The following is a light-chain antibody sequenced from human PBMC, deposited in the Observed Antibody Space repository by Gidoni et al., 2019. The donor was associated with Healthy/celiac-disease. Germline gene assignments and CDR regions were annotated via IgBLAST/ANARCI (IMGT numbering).Light chain of an antibody. J-gene: IGKJ1*01. CDR1: QSLLHSNGYNY. CDR3: MQALQTPWT. CDR2: LGS. Sequence: IVMTQSPLSLPATPGEPASISCRSSQSLLHSNGYNYLDWYLQKQGQSPQLLIYLGSNRASGVPDRFRGSGSGTDFTLKISRVEAEDVGVYYCMQALQTPWTFGQGTKVEIK. V-gene: IGKV2-28*01.